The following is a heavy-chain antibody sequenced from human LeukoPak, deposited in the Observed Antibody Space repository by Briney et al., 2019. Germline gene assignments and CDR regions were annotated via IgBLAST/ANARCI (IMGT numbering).Heavy chain of an antibody. J-gene: IGHJ4*02. CDR2: ISAYNGNT. D-gene: IGHD6-19*01. CDR3: ARYSSGWYGYYFDY. V-gene: IGHV1-18*04. Sequence: GASVKVSCKASGYTFTSYGISWVRQAPGQGLEGMGWISAYNGNTNYAQKLQGRVTMTTDTSTSTAYMELRSLRSDDTAVYYCARYSSGWYGYYFDYWGQGTLVTVSS. CDR1: GYTFTSYG.